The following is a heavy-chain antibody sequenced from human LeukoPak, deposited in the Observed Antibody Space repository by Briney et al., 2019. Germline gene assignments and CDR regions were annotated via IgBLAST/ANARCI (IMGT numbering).Heavy chain of an antibody. J-gene: IGHJ4*02. CDR3: AKDLSDYGDYVFPFDY. V-gene: IGHV3-23*01. D-gene: IGHD4-17*01. Sequence: PGGSLRLSCAASGFTFSSYAMSWVRQAPGKGLEWVSAISGSGGSTYYADSVKGRFTISRDNSKNTLYLQMNSLGAEDTAVYYCAKDLSDYGDYVFPFDYWGQGTLVTVSS. CDR2: ISGSGGST. CDR1: GFTFSSYA.